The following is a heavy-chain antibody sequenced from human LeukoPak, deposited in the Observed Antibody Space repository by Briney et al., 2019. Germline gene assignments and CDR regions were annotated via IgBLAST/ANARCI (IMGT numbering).Heavy chain of an antibody. CDR2: FSSTTNTI. CDR3: ARGFQGYFDY. V-gene: IGHV3-48*01. CDR1: GFTFSSYW. Sequence: GGSLRLSCAASGFTFSSYWMSWVRQAPEKGLEWVSYFSSTTNTIYYADSVKGRFTISRDNAKNSLYLQMNSLRAEDTAVHYCARGFQGYFDYWGRGTLVTVSS. J-gene: IGHJ4*02.